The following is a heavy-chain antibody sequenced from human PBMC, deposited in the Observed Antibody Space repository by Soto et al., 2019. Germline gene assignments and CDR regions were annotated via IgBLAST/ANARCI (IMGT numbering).Heavy chain of an antibody. V-gene: IGHV3-48*02. J-gene: IGHJ4*02. CDR2: ISSSSSTI. CDR3: ARDRGYSYGPPDY. Sequence: EVQLVESGGGLVQPGGSLRLSCAASGFTFSSYSMNWVRQAPGKGLEWVSYISSSSSTIYYADSVKGRFTISRDNAKNSLYLQMNGLGDEDTAVYCCARDRGYSYGPPDYWGQGTLVTVSS. D-gene: IGHD5-18*01. CDR1: GFTFSSYS.